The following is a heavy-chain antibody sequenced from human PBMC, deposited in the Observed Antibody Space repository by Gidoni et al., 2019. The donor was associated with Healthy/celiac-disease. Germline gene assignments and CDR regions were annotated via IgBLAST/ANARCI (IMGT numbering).Heavy chain of an antibody. CDR3: ARHVGYYGSGNDSGDAPNNWFDP. CDR1: GGSISSSSYY. D-gene: IGHD3-10*01. J-gene: IGHJ5*02. Sequence: QLQLQESGPGLVKPSETLSLTCTVSGGSISSSSYYWGWIRQPPGKGLEWIGSIYYSGSTYYNPSLKSRVTISVDTSKNQFSSKLSSVTAADTAVYYCARHVGYYGSGNDSGDAPNNWFDPWGQGTLVTVSS. CDR2: IYYSGST. V-gene: IGHV4-39*01.